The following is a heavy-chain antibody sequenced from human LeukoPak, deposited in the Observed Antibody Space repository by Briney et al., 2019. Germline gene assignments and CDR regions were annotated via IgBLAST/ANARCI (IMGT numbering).Heavy chain of an antibody. V-gene: IGHV4-59*12. CDR3: ARGAYYYDSSGYYYDYYYYYMDV. CDR2: IYYSGST. J-gene: IGHJ6*03. Sequence: PSETLSLTCTVSGGSISSYYWSWIRQPPGKGLEWIGYIYYSGSTNYNPSLKSRVTMSVDTSKNQFSLKLSSVTAADTAVYYCARGAYYYDSSGYYYDYYYYYMDVWGKGTTVTVSS. CDR1: GGSISSYY. D-gene: IGHD3-22*01.